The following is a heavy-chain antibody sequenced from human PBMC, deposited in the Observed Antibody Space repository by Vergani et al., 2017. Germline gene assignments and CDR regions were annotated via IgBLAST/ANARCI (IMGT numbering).Heavy chain of an antibody. J-gene: IGHJ4*02. CDR1: GGSIGSGGYY. Sequence: QVQLQESGPGLVKPSQTLSLTCTVSGGSIGSGGYYWSWIRQHPGKGLEWIGYIYYSGSTNYNPSLKSRVTISVDTSKNQFSLKLSSVTAADTAVYYCAREREGSFARAIDYWGQGTLVTVSS. D-gene: IGHD3-10*01. CDR2: IYYSGST. V-gene: IGHV4-61*08. CDR3: AREREGSFARAIDY.